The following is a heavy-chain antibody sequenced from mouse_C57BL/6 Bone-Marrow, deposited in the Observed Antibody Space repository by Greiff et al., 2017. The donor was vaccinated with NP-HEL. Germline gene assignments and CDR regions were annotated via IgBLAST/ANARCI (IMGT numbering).Heavy chain of an antibody. J-gene: IGHJ3*01. CDR3: ARGYYEGAWFAY. Sequence: QVQLQQPGAELVKPGASVKLSCKASGYTFTSYWMHWVKQRPGQGLEWIGMIHPNSGSTNYNEKFKSKATLTVDKSSSTAYLQLSSLTSEDSAVYYGARGYYEGAWFAYWGQGTLVTVSA. CDR2: IHPNSGST. V-gene: IGHV1-64*01. D-gene: IGHD2-3*01. CDR1: GYTFTSYW.